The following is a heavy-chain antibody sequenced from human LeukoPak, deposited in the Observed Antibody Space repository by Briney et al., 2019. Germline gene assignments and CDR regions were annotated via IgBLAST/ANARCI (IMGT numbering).Heavy chain of an antibody. Sequence: SETLSLTCAVYDGSFSGYYWSWIRQPPGKGLEWIGEINHSGSTNYNPSLKSRVTISVDTSKNQFSLKLSSVTAADTAVYYCARVGGDVVVPAAICFDYWGQGTLVTVSS. J-gene: IGHJ4*02. D-gene: IGHD2-2*01. CDR1: DGSFSGYY. V-gene: IGHV4-34*01. CDR3: ARVGGDVVVPAAICFDY. CDR2: INHSGST.